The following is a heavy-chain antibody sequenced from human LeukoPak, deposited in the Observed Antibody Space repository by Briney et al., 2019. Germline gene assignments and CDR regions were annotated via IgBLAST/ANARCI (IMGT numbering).Heavy chain of an antibody. J-gene: IGHJ4*02. CDR2: ISSSGSTI. Sequence: PGGSLRLSCAASGFTFSDYYMSWIRQAPGKGLEWVSYISSSGSTIYYADSVKGRFTISRDNAKNSLYLQMNSLRAEDTAIFYCAKDQGKSQTPWDYWGQGTLVTVSS. CDR1: GFTFSDYY. V-gene: IGHV3-11*01. CDR3: AKDQGKSQTPWDY.